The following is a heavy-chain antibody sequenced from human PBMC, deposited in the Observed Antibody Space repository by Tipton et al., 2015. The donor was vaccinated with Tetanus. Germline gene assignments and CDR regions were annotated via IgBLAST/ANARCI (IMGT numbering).Heavy chain of an antibody. CDR2: IYHTGTT. D-gene: IGHD3-10*01. Sequence: TLSLTCTVSGDSISSGNYRYNWIRQLPGKGLEWIGYIYHTGTTYYNPSLKSRVTISVDTSKNQFSLKLSSVTAADTAVYYCARGPMVRGVTRFDYWGQGTLVTVSS. J-gene: IGHJ4*02. V-gene: IGHV4-30-4*01. CDR3: ARGPMVRGVTRFDY. CDR1: GDSISSGNYR.